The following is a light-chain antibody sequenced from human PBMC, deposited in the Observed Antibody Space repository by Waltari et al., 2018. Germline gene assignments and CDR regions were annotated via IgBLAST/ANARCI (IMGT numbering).Light chain of an antibody. J-gene: IGLJ2*01. V-gene: IGLV2-14*01. CDR3: SSFTTSRAHVL. Sequence: QSALTQPASVSGSPGQSITISCTGTSSDVGGYFYVSWFQHHPGKAPQLMIYEVNARPSWVSNRFSGSKSGNTASLTISGLQAEDEADYFCSSFTTSRAHVLFGGGTKLTVL. CDR2: EVN. CDR1: SSDVGGYFY.